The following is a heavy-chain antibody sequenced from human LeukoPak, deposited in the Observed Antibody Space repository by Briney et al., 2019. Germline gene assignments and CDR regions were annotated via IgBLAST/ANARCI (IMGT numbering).Heavy chain of an antibody. CDR2: IIPIFGTA. V-gene: IGHV1-69*13. CDR1: GGTFSIYA. D-gene: IGHD2-21*02. CDR3: SAGATTYCGEDCYPSFFFYHGIDV. Sequence: VASVTVSFTASGGTFSIYAISWVRQAPGQGLEWMGGIIPIFGTANYAQKFQGRVTITADESTSTAYMELSSLRSEDTAVYYCSAGATTYCGEDCYPSFFFYHGIDVWGQGTTVTVSS. J-gene: IGHJ6*02.